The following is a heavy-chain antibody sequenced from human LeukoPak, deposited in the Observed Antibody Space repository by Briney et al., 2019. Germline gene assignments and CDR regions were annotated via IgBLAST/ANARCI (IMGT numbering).Heavy chain of an antibody. J-gene: IGHJ4*02. V-gene: IGHV3-30*18. CDR3: AKVRWGSDNALDS. CDR1: GFPFSDYG. D-gene: IGHD3-16*01. CDR2: ISHDGSNK. Sequence: GTSLRLSCAASGFPFSDYGMYWVRQAPGKGLEWLAVISHDGSNKHYADTVKGRITISRDNSMNTLYLQMNSLTAEDTAVYYCAKVRWGSDNALDSWGQGTLVTGSS.